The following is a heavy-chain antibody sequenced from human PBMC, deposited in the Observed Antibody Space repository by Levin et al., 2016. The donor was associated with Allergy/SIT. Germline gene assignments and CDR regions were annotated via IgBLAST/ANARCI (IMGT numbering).Heavy chain of an antibody. CDR3: TTGPSWELLQDY. Sequence: GESLKISCAASGFTFSNAWMSWVRQAPGKGLEWVGRIKSKTDGGTTDYAAPVKGRFTISRDDSKNTLYLQMNSLKTEDTAVYYCTTGPSWELLQDYWGQGTLVTVSS. V-gene: IGHV3-15*01. CDR2: IKSKTDGGTT. CDR1: GFTFSNAW. J-gene: IGHJ4*02. D-gene: IGHD1-26*01.